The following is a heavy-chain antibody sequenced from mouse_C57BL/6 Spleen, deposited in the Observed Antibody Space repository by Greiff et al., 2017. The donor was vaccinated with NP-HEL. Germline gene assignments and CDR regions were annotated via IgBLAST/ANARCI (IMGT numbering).Heavy chain of an antibody. Sequence: QVQLQQPGAELVMPGASVKLSCKASGYTFTSYWMHWVKQRPGQGLEWIGEIDPSDSYTNYNQKFKGKSTLTVDKSSSTAYMQLSSLTSEDSAVYYCARHYYDYDYFDYWGQGTTLTVSS. J-gene: IGHJ2*01. CDR1: GYTFTSYW. V-gene: IGHV1-69*01. D-gene: IGHD2-4*01. CDR2: IDPSDSYT. CDR3: ARHYYDYDYFDY.